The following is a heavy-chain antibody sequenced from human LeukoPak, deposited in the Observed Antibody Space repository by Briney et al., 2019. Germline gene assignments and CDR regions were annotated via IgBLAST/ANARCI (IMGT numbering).Heavy chain of an antibody. CDR2: FDPEDGET. D-gene: IGHD3-10*01. CDR1: GYTLTELS. CDR3: ATGNMVRGVNIGAVFDY. Sequence: ASVKVSCKVSGYTLTELSMHWVRQAPGKGLEWMGGFDPEDGETIYAQKFQGRVTMTEDTSTDTAYMELSSLRSEDTAVYYCATGNMVRGVNIGAVFDYWGQGTLVTVSS. J-gene: IGHJ4*02. V-gene: IGHV1-24*01.